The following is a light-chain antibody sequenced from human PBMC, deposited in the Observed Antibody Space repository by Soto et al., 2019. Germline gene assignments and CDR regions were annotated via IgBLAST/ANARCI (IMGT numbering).Light chain of an antibody. CDR1: SSNIGGNT. J-gene: IGLJ2*01. CDR3: AAWDDTVSGPV. Sequence: QSVLTQPPSASGAPRLRVTISCSGSSSNIGGNTVSWYQQVPGAAPKLLIHSDNQRPSGIPGRFSGSRSGATASLAITGLQSEDEGYYYCAAWDDTVSGPVLGGGTKLTVL. V-gene: IGLV1-44*01. CDR2: SDN.